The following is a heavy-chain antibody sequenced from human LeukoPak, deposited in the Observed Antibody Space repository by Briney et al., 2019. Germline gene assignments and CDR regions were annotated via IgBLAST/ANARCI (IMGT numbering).Heavy chain of an antibody. Sequence: ASVKVSCMASGYTFTSYYMHWVRQATGQGLEWMGWMNPNSGNTGYAQKFQGRGTMTRNTSISKAYLELSSLRSEYTAVYYCAREVGGYSYGTRNPFDYWGQGTLVTVSS. D-gene: IGHD5-18*01. CDR2: MNPNSGNT. CDR1: GYTFTSYY. V-gene: IGHV1-8*02. J-gene: IGHJ4*02. CDR3: AREVGGYSYGTRNPFDY.